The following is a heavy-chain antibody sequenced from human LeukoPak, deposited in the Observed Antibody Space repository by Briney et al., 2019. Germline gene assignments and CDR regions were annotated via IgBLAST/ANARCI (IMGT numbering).Heavy chain of an antibody. J-gene: IGHJ4*02. Sequence: PSETLSLTCTVSGGSVSDYYWGWIRQPPGKGLEWIGSIYYSGSTYYNPSLKSRVTISVDTSKNHFSLKLSSVTAADTAVYYCARSGSGYLRYYFDYWGQGTLVTVSS. D-gene: IGHD5-12*01. V-gene: IGHV4-39*07. CDR3: ARSGSGYLRYYFDY. CDR1: GGSVSDYY. CDR2: IYYSGST.